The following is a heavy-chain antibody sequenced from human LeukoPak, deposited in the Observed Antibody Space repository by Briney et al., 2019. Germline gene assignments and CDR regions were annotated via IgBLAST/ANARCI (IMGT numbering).Heavy chain of an antibody. Sequence: SETLSLTCTVSGGSISSYYWSWIRQPPGKGLEWIGYIYYSGSTNYNPSLKSRVTISVDASKNQFYLKLSSVTAADTAVYYCARADMVRGVTVWFDPWGQGTLVTVSS. CDR3: ARADMVRGVTVWFDP. D-gene: IGHD3-10*01. CDR2: IYYSGST. J-gene: IGHJ5*02. CDR1: GGSISSYY. V-gene: IGHV4-59*01.